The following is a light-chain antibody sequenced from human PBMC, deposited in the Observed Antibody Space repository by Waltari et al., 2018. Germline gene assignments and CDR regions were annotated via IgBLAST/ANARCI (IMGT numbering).Light chain of an antibody. J-gene: IGLJ3*02. CDR2: GVI. V-gene: IGLV2-23*02. CDR1: SSAVGFYNL. CDR3: CSYAGRNIWV. Sequence: QSALTQPASVSGSPGQSITISCTGTSSAVGFYNLFSWYQQHPDKAPRLMVYGVIERPSGVSTRFSGAKSGNTASLTISGLQAEDEADYYCCSYAGRNIWVFGGGTKVTVL.